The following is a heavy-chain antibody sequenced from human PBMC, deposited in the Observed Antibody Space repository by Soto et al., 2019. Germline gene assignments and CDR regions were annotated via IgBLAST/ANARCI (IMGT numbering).Heavy chain of an antibody. CDR1: GGTFSSYT. J-gene: IGHJ5*02. Sequence: PGASVKVSCKASGGTFSSYTISWVRQAPGQGLEWMGRIIPILGIANYAQKFQGRVTITADKSTSTAYMELSSLRSEDTAVYYCARDSGEDIVVVPAAKWFDPWGQGTLVTVSS. D-gene: IGHD2-2*01. CDR3: ARDSGEDIVVVPAAKWFDP. V-gene: IGHV1-69*04. CDR2: IIPILGIA.